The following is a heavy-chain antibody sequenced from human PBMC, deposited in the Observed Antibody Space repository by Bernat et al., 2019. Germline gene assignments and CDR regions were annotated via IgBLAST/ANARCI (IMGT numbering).Heavy chain of an antibody. CDR1: GLTFSSYA. V-gene: IGHV3-23*01. CDR3: AKARGTSRIARNTDY. Sequence: EVQLLESGGALVQPGGSLRLSCAASGLTFSSYAMSWVRQAPGKGLEWVSAISGSGDSTFYADSVKGRFTISRDNSKNTLYMQMNSLRAEDTALYYCAKARGTSRIARNTDYWGQGTLVTVSS. D-gene: IGHD1-14*01. CDR2: ISGSGDST. J-gene: IGHJ4*02.